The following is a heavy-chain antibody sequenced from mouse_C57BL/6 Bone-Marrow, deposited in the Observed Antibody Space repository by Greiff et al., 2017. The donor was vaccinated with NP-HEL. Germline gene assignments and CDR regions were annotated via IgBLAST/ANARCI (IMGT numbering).Heavy chain of an antibody. V-gene: IGHV5-6*01. CDR2: ISSGGSYT. Sequence: VQLQQSGGDLVKPGGSLKLSCAASGFTFSSYGMSWVRQTPDKRLEWVATISSGGSYTYYPDSVKGRFTISRDNAKNTLYLQMSSLKSEDTAMYYCARDGTCYAMDYWGQGTSVTVSS. D-gene: IGHD4-1*01. CDR1: GFTFSSYG. J-gene: IGHJ4*01. CDR3: ARDGTCYAMDY.